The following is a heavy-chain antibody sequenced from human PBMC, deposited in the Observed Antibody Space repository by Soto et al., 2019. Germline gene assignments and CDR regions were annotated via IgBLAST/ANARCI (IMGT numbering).Heavy chain of an antibody. CDR3: ANSLSPSGTNWHSHFDH. Sequence: EVQLLESGGGLVQPGGSLRLSCAASGFTFSNFAMSWVRRAPGKGLEWVSAISSRGETTYYADSVKGRFTISRDNSKNTVYQQMTSLRAEDTAIYSCANSLSPSGTNWHSHFDHWGQGALVTVSS. D-gene: IGHD1-7*01. V-gene: IGHV3-23*01. J-gene: IGHJ4*02. CDR2: ISSRGETT. CDR1: GFTFSNFA.